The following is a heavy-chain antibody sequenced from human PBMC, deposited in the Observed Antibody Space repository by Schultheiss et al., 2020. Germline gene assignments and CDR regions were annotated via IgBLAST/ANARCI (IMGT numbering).Heavy chain of an antibody. V-gene: IGHV1-2*06. CDR3: AREFGAGATHYYYMDV. Sequence: ASVKVSCKASGYTFTSYYMHWVRQAPGQGLEWMGRINPNSGGTNYAHKFQGRVTMTSDTSISTAYMELSRLTSDDTAVYYCAREFGAGATHYYYMDVWGKGTTVTVSS. D-gene: IGHD3-10*01. CDR1: GYTFTSYY. CDR2: INPNSGGT. J-gene: IGHJ6*03.